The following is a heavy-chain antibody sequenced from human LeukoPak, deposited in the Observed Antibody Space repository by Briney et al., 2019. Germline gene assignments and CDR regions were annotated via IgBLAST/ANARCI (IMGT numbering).Heavy chain of an antibody. V-gene: IGHV4-39*07. CDR1: GGSISSSSYY. D-gene: IGHD3-3*01. CDR2: IYYSGST. CDR3: ARAITMFGVAHYYYMDV. Sequence: SETLSLTCTVSGGSISSSSYYWGWIRQPPGKGLEWIGSIYYSGSTYYNPSLKSRVTISVDTSKNQFSLKLSSVTAADTAVYYCARAITMFGVAHYYYMDVWGKGTTVTVSS. J-gene: IGHJ6*03.